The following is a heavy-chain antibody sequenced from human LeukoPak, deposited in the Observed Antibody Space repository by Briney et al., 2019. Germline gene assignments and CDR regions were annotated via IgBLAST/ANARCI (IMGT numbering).Heavy chain of an antibody. D-gene: IGHD1-14*01. CDR2: ISPIFNRP. J-gene: IGHJ6*03. CDR1: GGNFRNFA. Sequence: SVKVSCKASGGNFRNFAISWVRQAPGEGLEWMGGISPIFNRPHYAPKFQGRVTITADESTSAAYMELSGVRSDDTAVYFCARQGNQLLYYFYYLDVWGNGTTVTVSS. CDR3: ARQGNQLLYYFYYLDV. V-gene: IGHV1-69*13.